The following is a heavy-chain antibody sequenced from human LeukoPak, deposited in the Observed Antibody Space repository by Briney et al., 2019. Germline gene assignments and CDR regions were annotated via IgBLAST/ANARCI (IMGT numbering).Heavy chain of an antibody. CDR1: GGSISSSSYY. CDR2: IYYSGST. D-gene: IGHD6-13*01. J-gene: IGHJ4*02. Sequence: PSEALSLTCTVSGGSISSSSYYWGWIRQPPGKGLEWIGSIYYSGSTYYNPSLKSRVTISVDTSKNQFSLKLSSVTAADTAVYYCARRLAGTEDYWGQGTLVTVSS. V-gene: IGHV4-39*01. CDR3: ARRLAGTEDY.